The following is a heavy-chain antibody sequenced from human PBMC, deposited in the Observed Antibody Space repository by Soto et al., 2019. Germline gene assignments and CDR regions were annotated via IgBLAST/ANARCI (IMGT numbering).Heavy chain of an antibody. CDR2: NSHSGNT. J-gene: IGHJ3*02. Sequence: QVQLQQWGAGLLKPSETLSLTCAVYGGSFSGYYWSWIRQPPEKGLEWIGENSHSGNTNYNPSLKGRVTRSVDTSKNQFSLKLSSVTAAETAVYYCARGTWVRSAFDTWGQGTMVTVSS. D-gene: IGHD3-10*01. V-gene: IGHV4-34*01. CDR3: ARGTWVRSAFDT. CDR1: GGSFSGYY.